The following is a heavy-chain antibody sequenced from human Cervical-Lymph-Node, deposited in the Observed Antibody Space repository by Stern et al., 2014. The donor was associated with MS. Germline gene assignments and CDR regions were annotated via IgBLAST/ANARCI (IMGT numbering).Heavy chain of an antibody. V-gene: IGHV5-51*01. CDR2: IYPEDPDT. CDR3: ARRGMDV. CDR1: GYSFNIYW. J-gene: IGHJ6*02. Sequence: EKQLVESGAEVQKPGESLTISCKGFGYSFNIYWIAWVRQRPGKGLEWMGIIYPEDPDTRYSPFFQSQVNLSVDTYICTAHLQWSSLKPSDTATYFCARRGMDVWGQGTSVTVSS.